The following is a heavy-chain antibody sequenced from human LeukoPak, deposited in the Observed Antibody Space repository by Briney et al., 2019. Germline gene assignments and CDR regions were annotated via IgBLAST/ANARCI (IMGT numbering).Heavy chain of an antibody. V-gene: IGHV3-23*01. D-gene: IGHD6-19*01. J-gene: IGHJ4*02. CDR3: AKPLVAVAGGDYDY. CDR1: GFTFSTYA. CDR2: ISSRDDST. Sequence: GGSLRLSCEASGFTFSTYAMSWVRQAPGKGLEWVSTISSRDDSTYYTDSVKGRFTVSRDNSKNTLYLHMNSLRGEDTAVYFCAKPLVAVAGGDYDYWGQGTLVIVSS.